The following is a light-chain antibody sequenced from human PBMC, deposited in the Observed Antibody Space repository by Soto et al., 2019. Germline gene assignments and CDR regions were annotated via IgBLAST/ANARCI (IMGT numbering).Light chain of an antibody. CDR2: GAS. Sequence: EIVLTQSPGTLSLSPGERATLSCRASQTVTRDYLAWYQQKPGQAPRLLIYGASDRATVIPDRFSASGSGTDFTLTISRLEAQDFSIYYCQQYGDSPLAFGGGTSVDIK. V-gene: IGKV3-20*01. J-gene: IGKJ4*01. CDR3: QQYGDSPLA. CDR1: QTVTRDY.